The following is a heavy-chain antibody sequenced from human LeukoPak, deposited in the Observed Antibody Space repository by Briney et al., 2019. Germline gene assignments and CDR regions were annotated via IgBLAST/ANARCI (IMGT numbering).Heavy chain of an antibody. CDR2: IDSGDSYT. CDR3: ARSPWDTAMVTYYYYGMDV. V-gene: IGHV5-10-1*01. CDR1: GYSFTSYW. J-gene: IGHJ6*02. D-gene: IGHD5-18*01. Sequence: HGESLKISCKGSGYSFTSYWISWVRQVPGKGLEWMGRIDSGDSYTNYSPSFQGHVTISADKSISTAYLQWSSLKASDTAMYYCARSPWDTAMVTYYYYGMDVWGQGTTVTVSS.